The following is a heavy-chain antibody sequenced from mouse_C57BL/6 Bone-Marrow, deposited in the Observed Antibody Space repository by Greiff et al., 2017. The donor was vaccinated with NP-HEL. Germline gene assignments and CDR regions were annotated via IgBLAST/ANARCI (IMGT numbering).Heavy chain of an antibody. D-gene: IGHD1-1*01. J-gene: IGHJ4*01. CDR2: IDPENGDT. V-gene: IGHV14-4*01. CDR1: GFNIKDDY. CDR3: TSIYYYGSSLNYYAMDY. Sequence: VQLKQSGAELVRPGASVKLSCTASGFNIKDDYMHWVKQRPEQGLEWIGWIDPENGDTEYASKFQGKATITADTSSNTAYLQLSSLTSEDTAVYYCTSIYYYGSSLNYYAMDYWGQGTSVTVSS.